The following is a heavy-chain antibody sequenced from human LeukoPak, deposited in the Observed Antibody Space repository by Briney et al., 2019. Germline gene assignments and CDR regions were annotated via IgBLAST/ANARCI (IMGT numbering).Heavy chain of an antibody. J-gene: IGHJ4*02. CDR1: GFTFSSYA. CDR2: ISGSGGST. V-gene: IGHV3-23*01. CDR3: AKDAYYYGSGSYPY. Sequence: PGGSLRLSCAASGFTFSSYARSWFRQPPGRGWGWVSAISGSGGSTYYADSVKGRFTISRDNSKNTLYLQMNSLRAEDTAVYYCAKDAYYYGSGSYPYWGQGTLVTVSS. D-gene: IGHD3-10*01.